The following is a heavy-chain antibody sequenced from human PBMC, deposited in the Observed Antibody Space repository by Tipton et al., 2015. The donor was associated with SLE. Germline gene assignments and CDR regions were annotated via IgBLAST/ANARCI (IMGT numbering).Heavy chain of an antibody. J-gene: IGHJ4*02. Sequence: GSLRLSCTAFGFTFSSYAMHWVRQAPGKGLEWVSAISGSGGSTYYADSVKGRFTISRDNSKNTLYLQMNSLRAEDTAVYYCAIRYGSRSYYDYFDYWGQGTLVTVSS. CDR2: ISGSGGST. V-gene: IGHV3-23*01. CDR3: AIRYGSRSYYDYFDY. CDR1: GFTFSSYA. D-gene: IGHD3-10*01.